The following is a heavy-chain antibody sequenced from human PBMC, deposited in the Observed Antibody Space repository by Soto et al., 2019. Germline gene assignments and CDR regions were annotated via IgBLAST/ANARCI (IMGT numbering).Heavy chain of an antibody. CDR2: IKQDGSEK. V-gene: IGHV3-7*01. Sequence: GGSLRLSCAASGFTFSRYWMSWVLQAPWKGLEWVANIKQDGSEKYYVDSVKGRFTISRDNAKNSLYLQMNSLRAEDTAVYYCARDDYDILTGYSGIDNWFDPWGQGTLVTVSS. J-gene: IGHJ5*02. CDR1: GFTFSRYW. CDR3: ARDDYDILTGYSGIDNWFDP. D-gene: IGHD3-9*01.